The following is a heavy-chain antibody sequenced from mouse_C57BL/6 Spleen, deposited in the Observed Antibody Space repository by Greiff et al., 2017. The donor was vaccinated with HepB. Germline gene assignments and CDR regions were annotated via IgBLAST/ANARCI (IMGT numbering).Heavy chain of an antibody. D-gene: IGHD2-2*01. J-gene: IGHJ2*01. CDR2: IDPSDSET. Sequence: QVQLQQPGAELVRPGSSVKLSCKASGYTFTSYWMHWVKQRPIQGLEWIGNIDPSDSETHYNQKFKDKATLTVDKSSSTAYMQLSSLTSEDSAVYYCAREESTMVTTGDYFDYWGQGTTLTVSS. V-gene: IGHV1-52*01. CDR1: GYTFTSYW. CDR3: AREESTMVTTGDYFDY.